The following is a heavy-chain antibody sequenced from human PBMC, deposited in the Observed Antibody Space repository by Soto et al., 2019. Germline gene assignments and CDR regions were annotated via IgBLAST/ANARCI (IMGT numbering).Heavy chain of an antibody. Sequence: EVHLVESGGGLVQPGGSLRLSCAASGFTFSTYWMHWVRPVSGTGLVCVSHISHDGSITTYADSVKGRFTISRDNAKHTLDLQINSLRAEDTAVYYCGRDDFGLGIDYWGQGTLGTVSS. CDR1: GFTFSTYW. CDR3: GRDDFGLGIDY. CDR2: ISHDGSIT. D-gene: IGHD3-16*01. V-gene: IGHV3-74*03. J-gene: IGHJ4*02.